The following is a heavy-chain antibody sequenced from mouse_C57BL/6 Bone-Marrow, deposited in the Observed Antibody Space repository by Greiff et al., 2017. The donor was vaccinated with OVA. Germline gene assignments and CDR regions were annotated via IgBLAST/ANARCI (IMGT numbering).Heavy chain of an antibody. D-gene: IGHD1-1*01. CDR3: AFSSYGYFDV. J-gene: IGHJ1*03. CDR1: GFNIKDYY. Sequence: EVQLQQSGAELVRPGASVKLSCTASGFNIKDYYMHWVKQRPEQGLEWIGRIDPEDGDTEYAPKFQGKATMTADTSSNTAYLQLSSLTSEDTAVYYCAFSSYGYFDVWGTGTTVTVSS. CDR2: IDPEDGDT. V-gene: IGHV14-1*01.